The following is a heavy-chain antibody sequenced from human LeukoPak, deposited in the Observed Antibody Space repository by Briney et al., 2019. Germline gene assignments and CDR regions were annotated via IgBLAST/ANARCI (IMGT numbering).Heavy chain of an antibody. CDR2: MNPNSGNT. Sequence: ASVKVSCKASGYTFTSYDINWVRQATGQGLEWMGWMNPNSGNTGYAQKFQGRVTMTRNTSISTAYMELSSLRSEDTAVYYCARGKPDIVVVPAANSPIPLGYFDYWGQGTLVTVSS. CDR1: GYTFTSYD. V-gene: IGHV1-8*01. J-gene: IGHJ4*02. CDR3: ARGKPDIVVVPAANSPIPLGYFDY. D-gene: IGHD2-2*01.